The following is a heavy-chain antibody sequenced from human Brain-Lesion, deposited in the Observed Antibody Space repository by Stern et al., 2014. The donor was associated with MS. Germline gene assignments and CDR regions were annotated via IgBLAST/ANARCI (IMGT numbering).Heavy chain of an antibody. J-gene: IGHJ6*02. CDR3: ARDQRGITIFGVVTDYYYLGMDV. V-gene: IGHV1-2*02. CDR1: GYIFTGYS. D-gene: IGHD3-3*01. CDR2: INPNTGGT. Sequence: QLVQSGAEVKKPGASVKVSCKTSGYIFTGYSIHWVRQAPGQGLEWMAWINPNTGGTKYAQTFQGRVTMSRDTSISTAYVELSSLTSDDTAVYYCARDQRGITIFGVVTDYYYLGMDVWGQGTTVTVSS.